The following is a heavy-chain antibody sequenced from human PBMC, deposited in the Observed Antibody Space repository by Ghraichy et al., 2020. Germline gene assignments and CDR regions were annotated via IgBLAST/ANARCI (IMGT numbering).Heavy chain of an antibody. J-gene: IGHJ6*03. Sequence: GGSLTLSCAASGFTFSSYAMSWVRQAPGKGLEWVSAISGSGGSTYYADSVKGRFTISRDNSKNTLYLQMNSLRAEDTAVYYCAKGGRTTGLFDYYYYMDVWGKGTTVTVSS. CDR2: ISGSGGST. D-gene: IGHD1-7*01. V-gene: IGHV3-23*01. CDR3: AKGGRTTGLFDYYYYMDV. CDR1: GFTFSSYA.